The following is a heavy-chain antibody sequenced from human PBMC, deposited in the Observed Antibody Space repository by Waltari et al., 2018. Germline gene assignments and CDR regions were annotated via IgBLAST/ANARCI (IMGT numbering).Heavy chain of an antibody. CDR3: IRDYGSPY. Sequence: EAQQVEPGGDLVQQGGSLSLSCVVSGFTLSNYWMSWVRQAPGKGLEWVANINKDGTETYYVDSVRGRFTISKDDAKNSVYLQMNSLKVEDTAVYYCIRDYGSPYWGQGTLVTVSS. V-gene: IGHV3-7*03. CDR1: GFTLSNYW. J-gene: IGHJ4*02. CDR2: INKDGTET. D-gene: IGHD6-19*01.